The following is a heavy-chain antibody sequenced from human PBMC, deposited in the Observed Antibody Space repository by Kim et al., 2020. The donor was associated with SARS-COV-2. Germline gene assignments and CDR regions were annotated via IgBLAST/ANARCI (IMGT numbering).Heavy chain of an antibody. Sequence: GGSLRLSCAASGFTFSSYGMHWVRQAPGKGLEWVAVIWYDGSNKYYADSVKGRFTISRDNSKNTLYLQMNSLRAEDTAVYYCARGRKVGAAPNWFDPWGQGTLVTVSS. CDR3: ARGRKVGAAPNWFDP. V-gene: IGHV3-33*01. CDR2: IWYDGSNK. CDR1: GFTFSSYG. J-gene: IGHJ5*02. D-gene: IGHD2-15*01.